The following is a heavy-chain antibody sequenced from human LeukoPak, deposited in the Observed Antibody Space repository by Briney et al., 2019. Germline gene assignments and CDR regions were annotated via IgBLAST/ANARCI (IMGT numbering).Heavy chain of an antibody. J-gene: IGHJ4*02. V-gene: IGHV3-23*01. CDR3: AKAQLPMSGYFDY. Sequence: PGGSLRLSCAASGFTFSSYAMSWVRQAPGKGLEWVSAISGSGGSAYYADSVKGRFTISRDNSKNTLYLQMNSLRAEDTAVYYCAKAQLPMSGYFDYWGQGTLVTVSS. D-gene: IGHD1-26*01. CDR1: GFTFSSYA. CDR2: ISGSGGSA.